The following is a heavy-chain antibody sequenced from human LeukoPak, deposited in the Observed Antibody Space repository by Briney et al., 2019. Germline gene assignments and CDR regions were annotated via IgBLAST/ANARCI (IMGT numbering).Heavy chain of an antibody. J-gene: IGHJ4*02. CDR3: ARPYYYDSSGPYYFDY. D-gene: IGHD3-22*01. V-gene: IGHV4-39*01. CDR1: GGSISSSSYY. CDR2: IYYSGST. Sequence: SETLSLTCTVSGGSISSSSYYWGWIRQPPGKGLEWIGSIYYSGSTYYNPYLKSRVTISVDTSKNQFSLKLSSVTAADTAVYYCARPYYYDSSGPYYFDYWGQGTLVTVSS.